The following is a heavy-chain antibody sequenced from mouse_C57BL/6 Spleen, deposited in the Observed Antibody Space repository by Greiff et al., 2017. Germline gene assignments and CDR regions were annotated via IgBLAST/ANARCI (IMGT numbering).Heavy chain of an antibody. CDR1: GYTFTDYE. CDR3: TSHYYGSSPWYFDV. Sequence: VQLQQSGAELVRPGASVTLSCKASGYTFTDYEMHWVKQTPVHGLGWIGAIDPETGGTAYNQKFKGKAILTADKSSSTAYMELRSLTSEDSAVYYCTSHYYGSSPWYFDVWGTGTTVTVSS. CDR2: IDPETGGT. D-gene: IGHD1-1*01. V-gene: IGHV1-15*01. J-gene: IGHJ1*03.